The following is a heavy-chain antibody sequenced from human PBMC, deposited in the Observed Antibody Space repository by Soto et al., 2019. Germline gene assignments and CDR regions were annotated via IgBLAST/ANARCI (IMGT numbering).Heavy chain of an antibody. D-gene: IGHD2-15*01. CDR3: ARSGGLDRDFNY. CDR2: IIPMFDTP. Sequence: QVQLVQSGAEVKKPGSSVKVSCKASGGTFSSDSFSWVRQAPGQGLEWMGGIIPMFDTPIYAQKFPDRVTITADEATSTSYMQLGILRSGDTAVYYCARSGGLDRDFNYWGQGSLVPVSS. CDR1: GGTFSSDS. J-gene: IGHJ4*02. V-gene: IGHV1-69*12.